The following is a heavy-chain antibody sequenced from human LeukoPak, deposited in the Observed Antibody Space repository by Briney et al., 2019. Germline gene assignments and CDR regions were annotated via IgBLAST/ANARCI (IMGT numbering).Heavy chain of an antibody. V-gene: IGHV4-30-2*01. D-gene: IGHD1-1*01. CDR3: ARGGGTLYYYGMDV. CDR1: DGSFSGYS. Sequence: SETLSLTCAVYDGSFSGYSWSWIRQPPGKGLEWIGYIYHSGSTYYNPSLKGRVTISVDRSKNQFSLKLSSVTAADTAVYYCARGGGTLYYYGMDVWGQGTTVTVSS. CDR2: IYHSGST. J-gene: IGHJ6*02.